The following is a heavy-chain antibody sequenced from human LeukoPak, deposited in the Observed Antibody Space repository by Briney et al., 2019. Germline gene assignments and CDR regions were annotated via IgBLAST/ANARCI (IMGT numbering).Heavy chain of an antibody. V-gene: IGHV3-11*04. D-gene: IGHD2-8*01. CDR1: GFTFSDYY. Sequence: GGSLRLSCATSGFTFSDYYMSWIRQAPGKGLEWVSYSSSSGTTIYYADSVKGRFTISRDNAKNSVYLQMNSLRAEDTAVYYCAKARYCVNDLCLGYFDYWGQGTLVTVSS. J-gene: IGHJ4*02. CDR2: SSSSGTTI. CDR3: AKARYCVNDLCLGYFDY.